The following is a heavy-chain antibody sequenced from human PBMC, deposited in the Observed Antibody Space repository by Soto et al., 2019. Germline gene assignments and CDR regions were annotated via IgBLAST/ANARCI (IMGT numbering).Heavy chain of an antibody. CDR3: AKVVPGYSRGWYGYFDL. D-gene: IGHD6-19*01. CDR1: GFTFDDYA. J-gene: IGHJ2*01. CDR2: ISWNSGSI. Sequence: EVQLVESGGGLVQPGRSLRLSCAASGFTFDDYAMHWVRQAPGKGLEWVSGISWNSGSIGYADSVKGRFTISRDNAKNSLYLQMNSLRAEDTALYYCAKVVPGYSRGWYGYFDLWGRGTLVTVSS. V-gene: IGHV3-9*01.